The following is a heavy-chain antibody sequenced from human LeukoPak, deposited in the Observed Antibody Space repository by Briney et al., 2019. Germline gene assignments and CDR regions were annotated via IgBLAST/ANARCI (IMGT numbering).Heavy chain of an antibody. V-gene: IGHV4-38-2*02. Sequence: SETLSLTCTVSGYSIRSDYYWAWIRQPPGQGLEGIGSIYHSGSTFYNPSLKSRVTISVDTSKNQFSLKLRSVTAADTAVYYCARTSDASAVGGDDAFGVWGQGTMVTVSS. D-gene: IGHD6-13*01. CDR1: GYSIRSDYY. CDR3: ARTSDASAVGGDDAFGV. J-gene: IGHJ3*01. CDR2: IYHSGST.